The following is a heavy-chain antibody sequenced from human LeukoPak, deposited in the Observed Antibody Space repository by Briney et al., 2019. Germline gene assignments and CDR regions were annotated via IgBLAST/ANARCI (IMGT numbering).Heavy chain of an antibody. CDR1: GYTFTSYD. D-gene: IGHD2-2*01. Sequence: ASVKVSCKASGYTFTSYDINWVRQATGQGLEWMGWMNPNSGNTGYAQKFQGRVTITRNTSISTAYMELSSLRSEDTAVYYCASCSSTSSTNLDYWGQGTLVTVSS. CDR2: MNPNSGNT. CDR3: ASCSSTSSTNLDY. J-gene: IGHJ4*02. V-gene: IGHV1-8*03.